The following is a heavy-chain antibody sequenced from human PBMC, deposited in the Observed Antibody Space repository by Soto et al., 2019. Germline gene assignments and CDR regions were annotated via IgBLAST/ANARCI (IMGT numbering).Heavy chain of an antibody. CDR3: AIHPPGPNDY. V-gene: IGHV3-66*01. CDR1: GFSVSSKY. J-gene: IGHJ4*02. CDR2: IYSGGST. Sequence: PGGSLRLCCAASGFSVSSKYMSWVRQPPGKGLEWVSVIYSGGSTYYADSVKGRFTISKDNSKNTLYLQMNSLRAEDTAVYCCAIHPPGPNDYWGQGTLVTVSS.